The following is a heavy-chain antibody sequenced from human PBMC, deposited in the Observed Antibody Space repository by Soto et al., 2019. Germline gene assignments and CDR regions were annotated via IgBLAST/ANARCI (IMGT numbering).Heavy chain of an antibody. J-gene: IGHJ4*02. D-gene: IGHD6-13*01. V-gene: IGHV4-34*01. CDR2: INHSGST. Sequence: PSETLSLTCAVYGGSFSGYYWSWIRQPPGKGLEWIGEINHSGSTNYNPSLKSRVTISVDTSKNQFSLRLSSVTAADTAVYYCARQPLPPLAAADSTSYYFDYWGQGTLVTVS. CDR1: GGSFSGYY. CDR3: ARQPLPPLAAADSTSYYFDY.